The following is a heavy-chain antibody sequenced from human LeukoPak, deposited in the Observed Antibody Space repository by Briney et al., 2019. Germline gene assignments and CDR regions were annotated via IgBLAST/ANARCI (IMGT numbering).Heavy chain of an antibody. CDR2: IYHSGST. CDR3: ARQASGLDY. Sequence: SETLSLTCTVSGYSISSGYYWGWIRQPPGKGLEWIGSIYHSGSTYYNPSLKSRVTISVDTSKNQFSLKLSSVTAADTAVYYCARQASGLDYWGQGTLVTVSS. J-gene: IGHJ4*02. V-gene: IGHV4-38-2*02. D-gene: IGHD3-10*01. CDR1: GYSISSGYY.